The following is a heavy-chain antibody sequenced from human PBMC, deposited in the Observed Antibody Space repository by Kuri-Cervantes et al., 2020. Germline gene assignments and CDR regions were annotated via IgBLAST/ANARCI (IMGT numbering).Heavy chain of an antibody. CDR2: ISAYNGNT. V-gene: IGHV1-18*01. Sequence: APVKVSCKASGGTFSQYAISWVRQAPGQGLEWMGWISAYNGNTNYAQKLQGRVTMTTDTSTSTAYMELRSLRSDDTAVYYCARVARYFDWLGDYWGQGTLVTVSS. D-gene: IGHD3-9*01. J-gene: IGHJ4*02. CDR1: GGTFSQYA. CDR3: ARVARYFDWLGDY.